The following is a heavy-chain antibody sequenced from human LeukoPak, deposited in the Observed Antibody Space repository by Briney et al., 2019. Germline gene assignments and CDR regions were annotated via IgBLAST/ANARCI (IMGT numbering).Heavy chain of an antibody. J-gene: IGHJ4*02. CDR1: GGSISSSSYY. Sequence: SETLSLTCTVSGGSISSSSYYWGWIRQPPGKGLEWIGSIYYSGSTYYNPSLKSRVTISVDTSKNQFSLKLSSVTAADTAVYYCATDPWVTAMKIHDYWGQGTLVTVSS. V-gene: IGHV4-39*07. CDR2: IYYSGST. CDR3: ATDPWVTAMKIHDY. D-gene: IGHD2-21*02.